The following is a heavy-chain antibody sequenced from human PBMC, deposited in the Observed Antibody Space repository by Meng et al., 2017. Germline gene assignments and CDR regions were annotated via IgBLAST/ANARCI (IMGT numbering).Heavy chain of an antibody. CDR1: GFTFGDYA. V-gene: IGHV3-43D*03. CDR2: ISWDGGST. D-gene: IGHD4-17*01. CDR3: AKDGYGDYYGMDV. Sequence: GESLKISCAASGFTFGDYAMHWVRQAPGKGLEWVSLISWDGGSTYYADSVKGRFTISRDNSKNSLYLQMNSLRAEDTALYYCAKDGYGDYYGMDVWGQGTTVTVSS. J-gene: IGHJ6*02.